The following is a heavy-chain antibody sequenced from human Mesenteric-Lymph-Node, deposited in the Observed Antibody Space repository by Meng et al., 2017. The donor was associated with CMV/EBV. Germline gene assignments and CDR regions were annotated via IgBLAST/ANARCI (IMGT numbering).Heavy chain of an antibody. CDR3: ARTTLPKGYSSLFVFDL. J-gene: IGHJ3*01. V-gene: IGHV3-30-3*01. Sequence: GESLKISCVASGFTFSRYTMNWVRQAPGQGLEWVATVSYDASNKYHADSVEGRFTISRDNSQNTLYLQVNSLKPDDTAVYYCARTTLPKGYSSLFVFDLWGQGTMVTVSS. CDR1: GFTFSRYT. D-gene: IGHD4-23*01. CDR2: VSYDASNK.